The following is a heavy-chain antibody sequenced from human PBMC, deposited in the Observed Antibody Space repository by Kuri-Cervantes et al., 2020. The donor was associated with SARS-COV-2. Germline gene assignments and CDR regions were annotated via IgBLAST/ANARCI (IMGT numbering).Heavy chain of an antibody. J-gene: IGHJ4*02. V-gene: IGHV4-59*01. Sequence: ESLKISCTHPSDSIGTYYWNWIRQPPGKGLEWIGRIHSSGTTNYNPSLKSRVTISGHTSKGQFSLNLRSLTAADTAVYYCARGSREGYEGTFDYWGQGTLVTVSS. D-gene: IGHD5-12*01. CDR1: SDSIGTYY. CDR2: IHSSGTT. CDR3: ARGSREGYEGTFDY.